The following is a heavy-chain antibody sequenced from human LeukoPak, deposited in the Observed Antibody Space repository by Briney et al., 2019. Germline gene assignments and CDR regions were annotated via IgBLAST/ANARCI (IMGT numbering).Heavy chain of an antibody. CDR1: GGSISSRTYY. CDR2: IYYSGST. CDR3: ARDYILGTVDY. D-gene: IGHD7-27*01. Sequence: SETLSLTCTVSGGSISSRTYYWGWFRQPPGRGREWIGTIYYSGSTYYNPSLKSRVTTSVDTSKNQFSLKLSSVTAADTAVYYCARDYILGTVDYWGQGTLVTVSS. V-gene: IGHV4-39*07. J-gene: IGHJ4*02.